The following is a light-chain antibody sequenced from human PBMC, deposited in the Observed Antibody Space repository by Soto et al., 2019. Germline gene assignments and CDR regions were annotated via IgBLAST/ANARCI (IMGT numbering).Light chain of an antibody. Sequence: DIQMTQSPSTLSASVGDRVTITCRASQSISSWLAWYQQRPGKAPKLLIYKASNLESGVPSRFSGSGSGTELTLTTSSLHPDAFATYYCQPYYTYPWTFGPGTKVEIK. CDR2: KAS. CDR3: QPYYTYPWT. V-gene: IGKV1-5*03. CDR1: QSISSW. J-gene: IGKJ1*01.